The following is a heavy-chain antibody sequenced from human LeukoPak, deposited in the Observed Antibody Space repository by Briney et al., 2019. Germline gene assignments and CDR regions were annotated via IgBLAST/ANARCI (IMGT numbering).Heavy chain of an antibody. D-gene: IGHD3-16*02. J-gene: IGHJ4*02. CDR3: ARGVMVYDYVWGSYRDAPDY. Sequence: TSSETLSLTCAVYGGSFSGYYWSWIRQPPGKGLEWIGEINHSGRTNYNPSLKSRVTISVDTSKNQFSLKLSSVTAADTAVYYCARGVMVYDYVWGSYRDAPDYWGQGTLVTVSS. V-gene: IGHV4-34*01. CDR1: GGSFSGYY. CDR2: INHSGRT.